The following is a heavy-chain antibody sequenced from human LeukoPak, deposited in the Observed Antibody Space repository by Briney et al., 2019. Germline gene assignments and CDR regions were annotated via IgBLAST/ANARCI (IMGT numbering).Heavy chain of an antibody. CDR3: ARDHKGYGSGSYYDY. Sequence: SQTLSLTCAISGDSVFSNSVGWNWIRQSPSRGLEWLGRTYYRSKWYNDYAISVKSRITIKADTTKNQFSLQLNSVTPEDTAVYYCARDHKGYGSGSYYDYWGQGTLVTVSS. J-gene: IGHJ4*02. V-gene: IGHV6-1*01. CDR2: TYYRSKWYN. CDR1: GDSVFSNSVG. D-gene: IGHD3-10*01.